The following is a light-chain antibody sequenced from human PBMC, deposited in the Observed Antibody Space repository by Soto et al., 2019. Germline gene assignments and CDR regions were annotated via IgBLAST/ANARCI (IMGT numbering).Light chain of an antibody. CDR3: NSFTGSRTV. V-gene: IGLV2-14*01. Sequence: QSALTQPASVSGSPGQSITISCTGTSSDVGAYDHVSWYQQHPGKAPKLMIYDVNNRPSGVSFRFSGSKSGNTASLIISGLQAEDEADYYCNSFTGSRTVFGGGTKLTVL. CDR2: DVN. CDR1: SSDVGAYDH. J-gene: IGLJ2*01.